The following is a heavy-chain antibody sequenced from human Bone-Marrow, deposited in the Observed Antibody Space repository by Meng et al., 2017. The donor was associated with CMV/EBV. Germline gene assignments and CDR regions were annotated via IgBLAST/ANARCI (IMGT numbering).Heavy chain of an antibody. Sequence: GESLKISCAASRFTFSSYWMSWVRQTPGKGLEWVANTKQDGSEKYYVDSVKGRFTISRDNAKNSLYLQMNSLRAEDTAVYYCARGPGADCSSTSCSQKHFDYWGQGTLVTVSS. D-gene: IGHD2-2*01. J-gene: IGHJ4*02. CDR3: ARGPGADCSSTSCSQKHFDY. V-gene: IGHV3-7*01. CDR1: RFTFSSYW. CDR2: TKQDGSEK.